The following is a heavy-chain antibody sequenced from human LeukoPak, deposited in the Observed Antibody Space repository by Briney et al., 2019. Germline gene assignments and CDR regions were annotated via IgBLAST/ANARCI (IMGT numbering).Heavy chain of an antibody. CDR2: INHSGST. Sequence: PSETLSLTCAVYGGSFSGYYWSWIRQPPGKGLEWIGEINHSGSTNYNPSLKSRVTMSVDTSKNQFSLKLSSVTAADTAVYYCARAYSSSWYFDYWGQGTLVTVSS. J-gene: IGHJ4*02. D-gene: IGHD6-13*01. CDR1: GGSFSGYY. CDR3: ARAYSSSWYFDY. V-gene: IGHV4-34*01.